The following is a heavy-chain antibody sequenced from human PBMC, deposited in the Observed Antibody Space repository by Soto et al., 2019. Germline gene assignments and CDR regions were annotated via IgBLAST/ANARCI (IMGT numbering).Heavy chain of an antibody. J-gene: IGHJ4*02. D-gene: IGHD4-17*01. Sequence: PGGSLRLSCTTSGFTFSGFGMHLVRQAPGKGLEWVAFVWPDGSSQSHTESVRGRFTISRDNSKSTLFLQMNSLRAEDTAVYYCARDGPHYDLDYWGRGALVTVSS. CDR1: GFTFSGFG. CDR3: ARDGPHYDLDY. CDR2: VWPDGSSQ. V-gene: IGHV3-33*01.